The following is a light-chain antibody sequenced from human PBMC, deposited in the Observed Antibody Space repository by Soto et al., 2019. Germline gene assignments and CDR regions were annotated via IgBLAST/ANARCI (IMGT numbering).Light chain of an antibody. Sequence: QSLLTQPASVSASPGQSIALSCAGTRSEVGSYNSVSWYQQYPGKAPKLMIHDVNNRPSGISDRFSGSKSGNTASLTISGLQAEDEADYYCSSFTSSTSYVFGTGTKVTVL. CDR3: SSFTSSTSYV. CDR1: RSEVGSYNS. CDR2: DVN. V-gene: IGLV2-14*03. J-gene: IGLJ1*01.